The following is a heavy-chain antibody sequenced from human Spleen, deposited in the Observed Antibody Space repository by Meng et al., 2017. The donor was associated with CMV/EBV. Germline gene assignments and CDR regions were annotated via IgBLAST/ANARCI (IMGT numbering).Heavy chain of an antibody. CDR3: SRHKKAPYCTSSSCFETFGWFDP. CDR2: IYPGDSDT. D-gene: IGHD2-2*01. CDR1: GYIFTNYW. Sequence: KVSCKGSGYIFTNYWIAWVRQMPGKGLEWMGIIYPGDSDTRYSPSFQGHVTISVDKPITTAYLQWSSLKASDTAMYYCSRHKKAPYCTSSSCFETFGWFDPWGQGTLVTVSS. J-gene: IGHJ5*02. V-gene: IGHV5-51*01.